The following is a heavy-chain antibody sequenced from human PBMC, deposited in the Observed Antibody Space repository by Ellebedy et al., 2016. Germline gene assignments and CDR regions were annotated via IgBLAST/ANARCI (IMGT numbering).Heavy chain of an antibody. CDR1: GFTFSSYA. D-gene: IGHD3-10*01. V-gene: IGHV3-64*01. CDR2: ISSNGGST. J-gene: IGHJ4*02. Sequence: GGSLRLSCAASGFTFSSYAMHWVRQAPGKGLEYVSAISSNGGSTYYANSVKGRFTISRDNSKNTLYLQMGSLRAEDMAVYYCARDRDYWGSGTLDYWGQGTLVTVSS. CDR3: ARDRDYWGSGTLDY.